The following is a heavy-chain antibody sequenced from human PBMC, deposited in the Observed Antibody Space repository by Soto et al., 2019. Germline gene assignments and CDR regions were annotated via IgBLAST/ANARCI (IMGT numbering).Heavy chain of an antibody. D-gene: IGHD2-15*01. Sequence: EVQLVQSGAEVKKPGESLKISCKASGYIFIDYWIGWVRQMPGKGLEWMGIVYPRDSDTRYSPSFQGQVTISADRSTGTAFLRWRSLKASDTALYYCARPPLPGYSIHFNSWGQGTLVTVSS. V-gene: IGHV5-51*01. CDR3: ARPPLPGYSIHFNS. J-gene: IGHJ4*02. CDR2: VYPRDSDT. CDR1: GYIFIDYW.